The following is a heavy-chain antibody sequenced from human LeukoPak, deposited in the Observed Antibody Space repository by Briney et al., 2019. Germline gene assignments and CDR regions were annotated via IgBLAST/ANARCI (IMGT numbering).Heavy chain of an antibody. CDR3: ARCRTLTTHFDY. J-gene: IGHJ4*02. V-gene: IGHV4-39*01. D-gene: IGHD4-11*01. CDR1: GGSISSSGYY. Sequence: SETLSLTCTVSGGSISSSGYYWGCIRQPPGKWLEWIGTIYYSGSTYYNSSLKSRVTISVDTSKNQFSLKLSSVTAADTAVYYCARCRTLTTHFDYWGQGTLVTVSS. CDR2: IYYSGST.